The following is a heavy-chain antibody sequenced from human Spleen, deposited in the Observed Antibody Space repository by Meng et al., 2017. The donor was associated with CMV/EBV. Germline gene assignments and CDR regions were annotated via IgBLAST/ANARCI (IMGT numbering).Heavy chain of an antibody. Sequence: GSLRLSCIVSGGSVSSGSYYWSWIRQPPGKGLEWIGYIYYTGSTNYNPSLKSRVTVSLDTSKNQFSLKLSSMTAADTAVYYCAGAGRGDYLDVWGQGTTVTVSS. CDR1: GGSVSSGSYY. CDR2: IYYTGST. CDR3: AGAGRGDYLDV. V-gene: IGHV4-61*01. D-gene: IGHD5-12*01. J-gene: IGHJ6*02.